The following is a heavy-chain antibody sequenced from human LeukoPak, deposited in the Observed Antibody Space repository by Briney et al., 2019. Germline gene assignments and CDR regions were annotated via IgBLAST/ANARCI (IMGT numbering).Heavy chain of an antibody. V-gene: IGHV3-23*01. D-gene: IGHD3-9*01. Sequence: PGGSLRLSCAASGFTFSSYAMSWVRQAPGKGLEWVSAINGSGGSTYYADSVKGRFTISRDNSKNTLYLQMNSLRAEDTAVYYCAKSLWLPSSSPDYWGQGTLVSVSS. CDR2: INGSGGST. J-gene: IGHJ4*02. CDR3: AKSLWLPSSSPDY. CDR1: GFTFSSYA.